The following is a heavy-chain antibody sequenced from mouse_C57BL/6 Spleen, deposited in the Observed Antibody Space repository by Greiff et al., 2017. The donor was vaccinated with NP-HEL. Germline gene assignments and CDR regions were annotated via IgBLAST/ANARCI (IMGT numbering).Heavy chain of an antibody. V-gene: IGHV1-64*01. CDR3: ARDYGSSYVAWFAD. J-gene: IGHJ3*01. Sequence: QVQLQQPGAELVKPGASVTLSCKASGYTFTSYWMHWVKQRPGQGLAWIGMIHPHSGSPNYNEKFTSKATLTLDKSSSTAYMQLSILTSDDSAVHYCARDYGSSYVAWFADWGQGTLVTVSA. CDR2: IHPHSGSP. D-gene: IGHD1-1*01. CDR1: GYTFTSYW.